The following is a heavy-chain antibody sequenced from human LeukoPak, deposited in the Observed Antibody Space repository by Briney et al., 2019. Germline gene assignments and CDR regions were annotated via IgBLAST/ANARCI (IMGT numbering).Heavy chain of an antibody. Sequence: PGGSLRLSCAASGFTFSSYWMHWVRQAPGKGLEWVSSISSSSSYIYYADSVKGRFTISRDNAKNSLYLQMNSLRAEDTAVYYCAREVTYTSGWYDHWGQGTLVTVSS. J-gene: IGHJ5*02. CDR1: GFTFSSYW. V-gene: IGHV3-21*01. CDR2: ISSSSSYI. D-gene: IGHD6-19*01. CDR3: AREVTYTSGWYDH.